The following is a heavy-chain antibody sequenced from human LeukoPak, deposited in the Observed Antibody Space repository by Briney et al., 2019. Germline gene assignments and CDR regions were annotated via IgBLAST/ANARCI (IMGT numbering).Heavy chain of an antibody. J-gene: IGHJ4*02. V-gene: IGHV3-21*01. CDR2: ISSSSSYI. CDR3: ARDGGTYDSWSGYSNY. Sequence: GGALRLSCAASGFTLSSYSMNWVRQAPGKGLEWVSSISSSSSYIYYADSVKGRFTISRDNAKNSLYLQMNSLRAEDTAVYYCARDGGTYDSWSGYSNYWGQGTLVTVSS. D-gene: IGHD3-3*01. CDR1: GFTLSSYS.